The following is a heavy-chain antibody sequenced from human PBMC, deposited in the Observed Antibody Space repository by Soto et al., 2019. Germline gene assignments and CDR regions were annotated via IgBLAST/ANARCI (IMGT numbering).Heavy chain of an antibody. J-gene: IGHJ6*02. V-gene: IGHV4-39*01. Sequence: LSLTCTVSGGSISSSSYYWGWIRQPPGKGLEWIGSIYYSGSTYYNPSLKSRVTISVDTSKNQFSLKLSSVTAADTAVYYCATQGPLEIAAAGTLYHYGMDVWGQGTTVTVSS. CDR1: GGSISSSSYY. D-gene: IGHD6-13*01. CDR2: IYYSGST. CDR3: ATQGPLEIAAAGTLYHYGMDV.